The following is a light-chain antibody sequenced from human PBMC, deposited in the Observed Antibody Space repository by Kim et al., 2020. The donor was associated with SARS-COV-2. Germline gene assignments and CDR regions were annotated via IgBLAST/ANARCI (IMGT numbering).Light chain of an antibody. Sequence: DIQMTQSPSSLSASVGDRVTITCRASQSISSYLNWYQQKPGKASKLLIYAASSLQSGVPSRFSGSGSGTDFTLTISSLQPEDVATYYCQQSYSTPRTFGQGTKLEI. V-gene: IGKV1-39*01. CDR1: QSISSY. J-gene: IGKJ2*01. CDR2: AAS. CDR3: QQSYSTPRT.